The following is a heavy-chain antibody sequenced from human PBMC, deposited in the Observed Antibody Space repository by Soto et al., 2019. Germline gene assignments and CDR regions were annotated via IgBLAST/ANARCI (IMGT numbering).Heavy chain of an antibody. CDR2: ISGSGGST. D-gene: IGHD3-22*01. CDR1: GFTFSSYA. J-gene: IGHJ6*02. CDR3: ANQPRNYYDRSGYPHPNYRMDV. V-gene: IGHV3-23*01. Sequence: GGSLRLSCAASGFTFSSYAMSWVRQAPGKGLEWVSAISGSGGSTYYADSVKGRFTISRDNSKNTLYLQMNSLRAEDTAVYYCANQPRNYYDRSGYPHPNYRMDVWGQGTTVTVSS.